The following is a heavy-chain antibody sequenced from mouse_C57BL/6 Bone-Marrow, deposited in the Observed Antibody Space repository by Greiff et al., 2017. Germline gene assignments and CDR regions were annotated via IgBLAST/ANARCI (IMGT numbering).Heavy chain of an antibody. D-gene: IGHD2-3*01. CDR3: ASYRWLLRKVFDY. V-gene: IGHV1-55*01. CDR2: IYPGSGST. CDR1: GYTFTSYW. J-gene: IGHJ2*01. Sequence: QVQLQQPGAELVKPGASVKMSCTASGYTFTSYWITWVQQRPGQGLEWIGDIYPGSGSTNYNEKFKSKATLTVDTSSSTAYMQLSSLTSEDSAVYDCASYRWLLRKVFDYWGQGTTLTVSS.